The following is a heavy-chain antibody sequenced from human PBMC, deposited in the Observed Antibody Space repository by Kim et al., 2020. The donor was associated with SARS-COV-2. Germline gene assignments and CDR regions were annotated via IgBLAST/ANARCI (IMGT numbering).Heavy chain of an antibody. CDR1: GYTFSGYF. J-gene: IGHJ3*02. CDR3: AREIVVRGHEALDI. Sequence: ASVKVSCKASGYTFSGYFVHWVRQAPGQGLEWMGRVNCNSGGTNYAEKLQGRVTMTRDTSISTVYMELSRLTSDDTAMYYCAREIVVRGHEALDIWGQGTTVTVSS. V-gene: IGHV1-2*06. D-gene: IGHD3-10*02. CDR2: VNCNSGGT.